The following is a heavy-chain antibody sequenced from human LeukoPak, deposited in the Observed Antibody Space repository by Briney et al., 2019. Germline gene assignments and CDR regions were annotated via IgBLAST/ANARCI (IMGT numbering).Heavy chain of an antibody. Sequence: SVKVSCKASGYTFTSYGISWVRQAPGQGLEWMGGIIPIFGTANYAQKFQGRVTITADESTSTAYMELSSLRSEDTAVYYCARDGPSSSPYYFDYWGQGTLVTVSS. J-gene: IGHJ4*02. CDR1: GYTFTSYG. D-gene: IGHD6-6*01. CDR3: ARDGPSSSPYYFDY. V-gene: IGHV1-69*13. CDR2: IIPIFGTA.